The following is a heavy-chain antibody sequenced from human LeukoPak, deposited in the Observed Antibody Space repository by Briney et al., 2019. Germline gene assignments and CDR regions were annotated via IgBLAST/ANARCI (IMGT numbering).Heavy chain of an antibody. CDR3: ARVSSSVWVTTLEGGYFDY. Sequence: SETLSLTCTVSGYSISSGYYWGWIRQPPGKGLEWIGSIYHSGSTYYNLSLKSRVTISVDTSKNQFSLKLSSVTAADTAVYYCARVSSSVWVTTLEGGYFDYWGQGTLVTVSS. V-gene: IGHV4-38-2*02. J-gene: IGHJ4*02. D-gene: IGHD4-17*01. CDR2: IYHSGST. CDR1: GYSISSGYY.